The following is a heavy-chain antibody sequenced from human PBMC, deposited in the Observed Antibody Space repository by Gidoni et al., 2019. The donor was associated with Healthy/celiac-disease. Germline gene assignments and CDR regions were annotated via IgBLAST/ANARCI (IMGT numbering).Heavy chain of an antibody. J-gene: IGHJ4*02. Sequence: QVQLVQSGAEVKKPGASVKVSCTASGYTFPSYGISWVRQAPGQGLEWMGWISAYNGNTNYAQKLQGRVTMTTDTSTSTAYMELRSLRSDDTAVYYCARAYYYDSSGYSVYWGQGTLVTVSS. V-gene: IGHV1-18*01. CDR1: GYTFPSYG. CDR3: ARAYYYDSSGYSVY. CDR2: ISAYNGNT. D-gene: IGHD3-22*01.